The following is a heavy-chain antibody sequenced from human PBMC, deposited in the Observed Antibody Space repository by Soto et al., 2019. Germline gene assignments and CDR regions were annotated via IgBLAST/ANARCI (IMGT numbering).Heavy chain of an antibody. D-gene: IGHD7-27*01. CDR3: ARDVNGGSNWYYYMDV. J-gene: IGHJ6*03. CDR2: ISSSSIVI. V-gene: IGHV3-48*01. CDR1: GFIISDCA. Sequence: EVQLVESGGGLVQPGGSLRLSCATSGFIISDCAMNWVRQAPGKGLEWVSYISSSSIVIDYADSVKGRFTVSIANARNSLYLLMNSLRAEGTAVYYCARDVNGGSNWYYYMDVWGKGTTVTVSS.